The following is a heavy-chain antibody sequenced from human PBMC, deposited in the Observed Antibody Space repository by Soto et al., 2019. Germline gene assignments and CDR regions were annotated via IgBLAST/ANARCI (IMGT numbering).Heavy chain of an antibody. CDR2: INGNADNS. CDR1: GFSFVSYW. V-gene: IGHV3-74*01. D-gene: IGHD6-13*01. CDR3: VRDFRGAAAGSDFDN. J-gene: IGHJ4*02. Sequence: GSLRLSCAASGFSFVSYWMHWVRQVPGEGLAWVSRINGNADNSDYADSVKGRFTISRDNAMNRLYLQMDGLRADDTGAYYSVRDFRGAAAGSDFDNWGQGTLVTVSS.